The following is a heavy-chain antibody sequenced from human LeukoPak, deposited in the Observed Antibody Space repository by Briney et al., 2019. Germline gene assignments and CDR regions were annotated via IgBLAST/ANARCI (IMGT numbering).Heavy chain of an antibody. J-gene: IGHJ6*03. CDR2: MNPNSGNT. V-gene: IGHV1-8*03. CDR3: TRVGRWGYYYMDV. CDR1: GGTFSSYA. D-gene: IGHD4-23*01. Sequence: GASVKVSCKASGGTFSSYAINWVRQATGQGLEWMGWMNPNSGNTGYAQKFQGRVTITRNTSISTAYMELSSLRSEDTAVYYCTRVGRWGYYYMDVWGKGTTVTVSS.